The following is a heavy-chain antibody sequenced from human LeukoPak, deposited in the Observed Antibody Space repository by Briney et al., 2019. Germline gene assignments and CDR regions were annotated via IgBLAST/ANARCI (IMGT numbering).Heavy chain of an antibody. CDR3: APEPSDDVES. CDR1: GITFRRHW. J-gene: IGHJ4*02. CDR2: IDEDGGEK. D-gene: IGHD5-24*01. Sequence: GGSLKLSCAASGITFRRHWMSWVRQAPGKGLEWVANIDEDGGEKNYVDSVKGRFTISRDNAKNSWFLQLNSLRTEDTAMYYCAPEPSDDVESWGQGILVTVSS. V-gene: IGHV3-7*01.